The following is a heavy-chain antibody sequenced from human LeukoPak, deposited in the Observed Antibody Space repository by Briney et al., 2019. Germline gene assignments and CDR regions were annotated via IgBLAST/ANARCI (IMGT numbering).Heavy chain of an antibody. D-gene: IGHD2-15*01. Sequence: GESLEISCKGSGYSFTRYWIGWVPQMPETGLEWMGVIYPADSDTTYNPSFQGQVTISVDRSINTAYLQWSSLKASDTAMYYCARRCMSGYCSSGGPMDDYWGKRAIVTVSS. J-gene: IGHJ4*02. CDR1: GYSFTRYW. CDR2: IYPADSDT. V-gene: IGHV5-51*01. CDR3: ARRCMSGYCSSGGPMDDY.